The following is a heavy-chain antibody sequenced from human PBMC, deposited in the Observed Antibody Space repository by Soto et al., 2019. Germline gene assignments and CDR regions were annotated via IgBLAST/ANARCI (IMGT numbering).Heavy chain of an antibody. CDR1: GYTFTSYG. CDR2: ISAYNGNT. J-gene: IGHJ4*02. V-gene: IGHV1-18*01. D-gene: IGHD3-22*01. Sequence: GASVKVSCKASGYTFTSYGISWVRQAPGQGLEWMGWISAYNGNTNYAQKLQGRVTMTTDTSTSTAYMELRSLRSDDTAVYYCARDTPLYYDSSGYHNGGQGTLVTVSS. CDR3: ARDTPLYYDSSGYHN.